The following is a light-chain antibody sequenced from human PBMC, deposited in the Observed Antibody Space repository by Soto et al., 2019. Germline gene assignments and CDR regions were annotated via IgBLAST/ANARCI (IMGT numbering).Light chain of an antibody. V-gene: IGLV2-14*01. Sequence: QSALTQAASVSGSPGQSISISCTGTSSDVGGYNYVSWYQQHPGKAPKLMIYDVSNRPSGVSNRFSGSKSGNTASLTISGLQAEDEADYYCSSYTISSTRVFGGGTKLTVL. CDR2: DVS. J-gene: IGLJ2*01. CDR1: SSDVGGYNY. CDR3: SSYTISSTRV.